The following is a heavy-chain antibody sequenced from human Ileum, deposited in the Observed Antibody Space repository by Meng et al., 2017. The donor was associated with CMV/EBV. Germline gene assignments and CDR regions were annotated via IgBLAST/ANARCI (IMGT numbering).Heavy chain of an antibody. CDR3: TTGGSTGG. CDR2: IKSKTDGGTI. V-gene: IGHV3-15*01. D-gene: IGHD2-15*01. CDR1: GFPFNNAW. Sequence: LSCAASGFPFNNAWMNWVRQAPGEGLEWVGRIKSKTDGGTIDYAAPVKGRFTVSRNDSKSTLYLQMDSLKTEDTAVYYCTTGGSTGGWGQGTLVTVSS. J-gene: IGHJ4*02.